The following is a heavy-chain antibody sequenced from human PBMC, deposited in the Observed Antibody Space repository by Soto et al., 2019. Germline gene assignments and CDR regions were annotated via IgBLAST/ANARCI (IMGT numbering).Heavy chain of an antibody. V-gene: IGHV3-30*18. CDR2: ISYDGSNK. D-gene: IGHD2-2*01. J-gene: IGHJ6*02. CDR3: AKDLLEVPAATRLYYYSGMDV. CDR1: GFTCSSYG. Sequence: QVQLVESGGGVGQPGRSLRLSCAASGFTCSSYGMNWVRQAPGTGLEWVAVISYDGSNKYYADSVKGRFTISRDNSKNTLCLQMNSLRAQDTAVYYSAKDLLEVPAATRLYYYSGMDVWGQGTTVTVSS.